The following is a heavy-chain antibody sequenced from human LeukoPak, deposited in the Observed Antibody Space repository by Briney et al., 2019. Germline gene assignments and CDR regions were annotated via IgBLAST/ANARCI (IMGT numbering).Heavy chain of an antibody. CDR2: INSDGSST. CDR1: GFTFSSYW. V-gene: IGHV3-74*01. J-gene: IGHJ6*02. D-gene: IGHD3-10*01. Sequence: QPGGSLRLPCAASGFTFSSYWMHWVRQAPGKGLVWVSRINSDGSSTSYADSVKGRFTISRDNAKNTLYLQMNSLRAEDTAVYYCARGDGFGGYYYYYGMDVWGQGTTVTVSS. CDR3: ARGDGFGGYYYYYGMDV.